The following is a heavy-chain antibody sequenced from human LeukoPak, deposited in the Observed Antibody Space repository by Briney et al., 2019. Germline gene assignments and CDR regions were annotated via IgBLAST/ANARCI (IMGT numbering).Heavy chain of an antibody. CDR1: EFIFSNYW. V-gene: IGHV3-7*03. D-gene: IGHD1-26*01. CDR3: ARGTVGGSYFDY. CDR2: IKQDGSEK. J-gene: IGHJ4*02. Sequence: GGSLRLSCEASEFIFSNYWMSWVRQAPGKGLEWVANIKQDGSEKYFVDSVKGRFTISRDNAKNSLYLQMNSLRAEDTAVYYCARGTVGGSYFDYWGQGTLVTVSS.